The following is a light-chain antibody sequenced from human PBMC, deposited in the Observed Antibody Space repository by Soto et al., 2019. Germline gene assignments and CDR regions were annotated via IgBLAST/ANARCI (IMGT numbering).Light chain of an antibody. CDR3: QQLNSYPRT. CDR2: GAS. V-gene: IGKV1-9*01. Sequence: DIQMTQSPSSLSASVGDRVTITCRASQGISSYLAWYQQKPGKAPNLLIYGASTLQSGVPSRFSGSGSGTEFTLTISSLQPEDVATYYCQQLNSYPRTFGEGTKVEIK. CDR1: QGISSY. J-gene: IGKJ4*02.